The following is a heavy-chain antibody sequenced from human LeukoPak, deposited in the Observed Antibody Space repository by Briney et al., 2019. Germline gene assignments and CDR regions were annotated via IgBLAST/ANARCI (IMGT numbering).Heavy chain of an antibody. V-gene: IGHV3-30*03. J-gene: IGHJ3*02. CDR1: GFTFDDYT. CDR2: ISYDGSNK. CDR3: ASSGRIKGDAFDI. Sequence: GGSLRLSCAASGFTFDDYTMHWVRQAPGKGLEWVAVISYDGSNKYYADSVKGRFTISRDNSKNTLYLQMNSLRTEDTAVYYCASSGRIKGDAFDIWGQGTMVTVSS. D-gene: IGHD1-26*01.